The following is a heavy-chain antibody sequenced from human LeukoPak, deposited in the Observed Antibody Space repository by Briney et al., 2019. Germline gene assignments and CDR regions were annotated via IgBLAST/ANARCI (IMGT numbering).Heavy chain of an antibody. CDR3: ARGFGSATNDGFGI. CDR1: GGSISNYY. J-gene: IGHJ3*01. CDR2: IYSSGST. D-gene: IGHD3-10*01. Sequence: SETLSLTCTVSGGSISNYYWSWIRQPAGKGLEWIGRIYSSGSTNYNPSLKSRVTMSLVTSKNQFSLKLQSVTAADTAVYYCARGFGSATNDGFGIWGQGTMVTVSS. V-gene: IGHV4-4*07.